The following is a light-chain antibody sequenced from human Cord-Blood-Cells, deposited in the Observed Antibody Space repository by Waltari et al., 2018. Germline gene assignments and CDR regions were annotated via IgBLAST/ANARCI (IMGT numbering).Light chain of an antibody. CDR1: QSISSW. CDR3: QQYNSYSIT. V-gene: IGKV1-5*03. Sequence: ITCRASQSISSWLAWYQQKPGKAPKLLIYKASSLESGVPSRFSGSGSGTEFTLTISSLQPDDFATYYCQQYNSYSITFGQGTRLEIK. CDR2: KAS. J-gene: IGKJ5*01.